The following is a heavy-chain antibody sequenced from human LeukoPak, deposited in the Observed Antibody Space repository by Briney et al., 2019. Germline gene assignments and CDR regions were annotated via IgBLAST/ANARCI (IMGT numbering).Heavy chain of an antibody. CDR1: GGSISSYY. CDR2: IYTSGST. D-gene: IGHD5-24*01. Sequence: SETLSLTCTVSGGSISSYYWSWIRQPAGKGLEWIGRIYTSGSTNYNPSLKSRVTISVDTSKNQFSLKLSSVTAADTAVYYCARHFKLGWLQSNYYYYGMDVWGQGTTVTVSS. V-gene: IGHV4-4*07. J-gene: IGHJ6*02. CDR3: ARHFKLGWLQSNYYYYGMDV.